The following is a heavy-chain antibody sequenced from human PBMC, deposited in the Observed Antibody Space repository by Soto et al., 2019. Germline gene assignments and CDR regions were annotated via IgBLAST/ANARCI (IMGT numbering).Heavy chain of an antibody. V-gene: IGHV4-59*08. Sequence: QVQLQESGPGLVKPSETLSLTCTVSGGSISTYYCSCIRQPPGKGLEWIGYIHYSGSTNYNPSLKSRVTITVDTSKNQFSLKLSSVTAADTAVYYCARRYYGGNYWYFDLWGRGTLVTVSS. CDR1: GGSISTYY. D-gene: IGHD4-17*01. J-gene: IGHJ2*01. CDR2: IHYSGST. CDR3: ARRYYGGNYWYFDL.